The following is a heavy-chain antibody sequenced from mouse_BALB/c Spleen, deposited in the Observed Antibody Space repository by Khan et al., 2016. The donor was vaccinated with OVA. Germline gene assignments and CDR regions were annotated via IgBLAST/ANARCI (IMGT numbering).Heavy chain of an antibody. Sequence: QVQLQQSGPGLVQPSQSLSITCTVSGFSLTSYGVHWVRQSPGKGLEWLGVIWSGGSTDYNEAFISRLNITKDNSKSQVFFKMNSLQSNDTAIYCCARNYDYDEGLTYWGQGTLVTVSA. CDR2: IWSGGST. D-gene: IGHD2-4*01. CDR1: GFSLTSYG. CDR3: ARNYDYDEGLTY. J-gene: IGHJ3*01. V-gene: IGHV2-2*03.